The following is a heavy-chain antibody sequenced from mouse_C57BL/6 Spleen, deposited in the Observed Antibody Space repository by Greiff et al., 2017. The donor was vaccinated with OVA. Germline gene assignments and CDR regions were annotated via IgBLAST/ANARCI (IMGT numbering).Heavy chain of an antibody. J-gene: IGHJ2*01. CDR2: INPNNGGT. V-gene: IGHV1-22*01. CDR3: AGGNYDFDY. CDR1: GYTFTDYN. Sequence: EVQLQESGPELVKPGASVKMSCKASGYTFTDYNMHWVKQSHGKSLEWIGYINPNNGGTSYNQKFKGKATLTVNKSSSTAYMELRSLTSEDSAVYYCAGGNYDFDYWGQGTTLTVSS. D-gene: IGHD2-1*01.